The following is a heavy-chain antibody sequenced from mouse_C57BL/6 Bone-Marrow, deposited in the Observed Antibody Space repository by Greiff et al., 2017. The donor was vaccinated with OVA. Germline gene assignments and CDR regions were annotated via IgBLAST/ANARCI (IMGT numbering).Heavy chain of an antibody. V-gene: IGHV1-15*01. Sequence: QVQLKESGAELVRPGASVTLSCKASGYTFTDYEMHWVKQTPVHGLEWIGAIDPETGGTAYNQKFKGKAILTADKSSSTAYMELRSLTSEDSAVYYCTRCGLYYYGSSDVLDVWGTGTTVTVSS. CDR1: GYTFTDYE. J-gene: IGHJ1*03. D-gene: IGHD1-1*01. CDR2: IDPETGGT. CDR3: TRCGLYYYGSSDVLDV.